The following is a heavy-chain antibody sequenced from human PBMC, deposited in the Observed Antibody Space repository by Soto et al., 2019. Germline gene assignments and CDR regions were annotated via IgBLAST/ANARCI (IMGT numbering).Heavy chain of an antibody. J-gene: IGHJ4*02. CDR1: GYTFTGYY. V-gene: IGHV1-2*04. Sequence: QVQLVQSGAEVKKPGASVKVSCKASGYTFTGYYMHWVRQAPGQGLEWMGWINPNSGGTNYAQKLQGWVTMTRDTPISTAYMELSRLRSDDTAVYYCARDAYYDSSVDYWGQGTLVTVSS. CDR2: INPNSGGT. CDR3: ARDAYYDSSVDY. D-gene: IGHD3-22*01.